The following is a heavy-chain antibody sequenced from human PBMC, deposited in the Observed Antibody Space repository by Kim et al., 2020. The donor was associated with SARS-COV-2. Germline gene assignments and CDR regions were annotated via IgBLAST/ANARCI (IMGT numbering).Heavy chain of an antibody. CDR2: ISGSGGST. CDR1: GFTFSSYA. CDR3: AKVYSSGWYVRGAYYFDY. J-gene: IGHJ4*02. Sequence: GGSLRLSCAASGFTFSSYAMSWVRQAPGKGLEWVSAISGSGGSTYYADSVKGRFTISRDNSKNTLYLQMNSLRAEDTAVYYCAKVYSSGWYVRGAYYFDYWGQGTLVTVSS. D-gene: IGHD6-19*01. V-gene: IGHV3-23*01.